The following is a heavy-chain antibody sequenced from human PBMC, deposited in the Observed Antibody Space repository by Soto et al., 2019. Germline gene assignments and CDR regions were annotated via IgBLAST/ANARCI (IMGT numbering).Heavy chain of an antibody. CDR1: GGSISNYY. D-gene: IGHD3-9*01. CDR3: ARAPLRYFDWSTFEY. Sequence: PSETLSLTCTVSGGSISNYYWSWIRQPPGKGLEWIGYIYYSGSTYYNPSLKSRVTISIDTSKNQFSLKLSSVTAADTAVYYCARAPLRYFDWSTFEYWGQGTLVTVSS. V-gene: IGHV4-59*12. J-gene: IGHJ4*02. CDR2: IYYSGST.